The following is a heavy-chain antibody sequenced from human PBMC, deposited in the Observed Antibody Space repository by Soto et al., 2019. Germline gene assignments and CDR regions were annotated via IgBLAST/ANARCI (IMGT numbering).Heavy chain of an antibody. V-gene: IGHV4-31*03. CDR1: GGSISSGGYY. CDR3: ARRYYYGSGSYP. Sequence: SETLSLTCTVSGGSISSGGYYWSWIGQHPGKGLEWIGYIYYSGSTYYNPSLKSRVTISVDTSKNQFSLKLSSVTAADTAVYYCARRYYYGSGSYPWGQGTLVTVSS. CDR2: IYYSGST. J-gene: IGHJ5*02. D-gene: IGHD3-10*01.